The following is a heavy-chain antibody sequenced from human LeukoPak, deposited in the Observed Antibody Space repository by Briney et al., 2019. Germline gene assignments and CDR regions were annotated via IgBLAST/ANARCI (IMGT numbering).Heavy chain of an antibody. CDR3: ARDDAFDI. CDR1: GFTFSSYA. CDR2: ISYDGSNK. J-gene: IGHJ3*02. V-gene: IGHV3-30*04. Sequence: GGSRRLSCAASGFTFSSYAMHWVRQAPGKGLEWVAVISYDGSNKYYADSVKGRFTISRDNSKNTLYLQMNSLRAEDTAVYYCARDDAFDIWGQGTMVTVSS.